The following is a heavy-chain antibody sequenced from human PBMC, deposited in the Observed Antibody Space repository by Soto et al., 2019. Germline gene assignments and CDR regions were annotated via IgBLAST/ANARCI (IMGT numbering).Heavy chain of an antibody. CDR3: ARDPQYSTSSQVFDY. CDR2: ISTYNGNT. CDR1: GYTFTSYG. D-gene: IGHD6-6*01. Sequence: QVQLVQSGAEVKKPGASVKVSCKASGYTFTSYGISWVRQAPGQGLEWVGRISTYNGNTKYAQKVQGRVTMNTDTSTSTAYMELRSLGSDDMAVYYCARDPQYSTSSQVFDYWGQGTLVTVSS. V-gene: IGHV1-18*03. J-gene: IGHJ4*02.